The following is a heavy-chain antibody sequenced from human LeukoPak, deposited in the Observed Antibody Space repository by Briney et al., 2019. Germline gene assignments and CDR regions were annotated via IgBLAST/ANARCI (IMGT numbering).Heavy chain of an antibody. V-gene: IGHV1-8*01. D-gene: IGHD2-15*01. CDR2: MNPNSGNT. CDR1: GYTFTSYD. Sequence: ASVKVSCKASGYTFTSYDINWVRQATGQGLEWMGWMNPNSGNTGYAQKFQGRVTMTRDTSTSTVYMELSSLRSEDTAVYYCARTGYCSGGSCYPFDYWGQGTLVTVSS. CDR3: ARTGYCSGGSCYPFDY. J-gene: IGHJ4*02.